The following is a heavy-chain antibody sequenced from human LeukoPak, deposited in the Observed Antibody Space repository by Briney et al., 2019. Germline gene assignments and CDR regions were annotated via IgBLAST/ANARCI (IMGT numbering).Heavy chain of an antibody. V-gene: IGHV3-7*01. D-gene: IGHD3-3*01. J-gene: IGHJ6*03. Sequence: GGSLRLSCAASGFTFSNYWMTWVRQAPGKGLEWVADIKQDGSEKLYVKSVRGRFTVSRDNARMSLFLQLNSLRAEDTAVYYCARDNGVVHGVYYMDVWGKGTTVTVS. CDR1: GFTFSNYW. CDR3: ARDNGVVHGVYYMDV. CDR2: IKQDGSEK.